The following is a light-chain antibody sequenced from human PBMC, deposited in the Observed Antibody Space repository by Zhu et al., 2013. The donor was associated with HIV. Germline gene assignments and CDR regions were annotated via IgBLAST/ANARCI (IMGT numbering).Light chain of an antibody. Sequence: QSALTQPPSASGSPGQSVTISCTGASSDVGDYNYVSWYQQHPGKAPKLVIYEVTRRPSGVPDRFSGSKSGNTASLTISGLQAEDEADYYCSSYTSSSTHVVFGGGTKLTVL. V-gene: IGLV2-8*01. CDR1: SSDVGDYNY. J-gene: IGLJ2*01. CDR2: EVT. CDR3: SSYTSSSTHVV.